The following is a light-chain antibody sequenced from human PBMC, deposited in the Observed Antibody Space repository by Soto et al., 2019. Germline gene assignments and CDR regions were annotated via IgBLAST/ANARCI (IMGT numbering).Light chain of an antibody. CDR2: TNN. CDR3: AAWDDSLNGYV. V-gene: IGLV1-44*01. CDR1: SSNIGSNT. J-gene: IGLJ1*01. Sequence: SVLTQPPSASGTPGQRVTISCSGSSSNIGSNTVTWCQHLPGTAPKLLIYTNNERPSGVPDRFSGSKSGTSASLAISGLQSEDEADYYCAAWDDSLNGYVFGTGTKVTVL.